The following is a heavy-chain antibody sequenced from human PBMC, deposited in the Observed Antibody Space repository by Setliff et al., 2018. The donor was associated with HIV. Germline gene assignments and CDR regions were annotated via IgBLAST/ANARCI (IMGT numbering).Heavy chain of an antibody. Sequence: SETLSLTCAVSGDSISTGNWWSWVRQPPGKGLEWIGEIYHSGSTNYNPSLKSRVTMSIDTSKNQFSLKLSSVTAADTAVYYCAKDPYDSSGLNWFDPWGQGTLVTVSS. J-gene: IGHJ5*02. CDR2: IYHSGST. V-gene: IGHV4-4*02. D-gene: IGHD3-22*01. CDR1: GDSISTGNW. CDR3: AKDPYDSSGLNWFDP.